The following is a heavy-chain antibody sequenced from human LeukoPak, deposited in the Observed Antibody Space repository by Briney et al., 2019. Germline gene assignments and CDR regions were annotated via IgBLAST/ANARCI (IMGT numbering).Heavy chain of an antibody. Sequence: PSETLSLTCTVSGASITSFSCSWIRQPAEAGLEWIGRVHRSGNTDYNPSLKGRVTMSMDTSRNQLSLILNSVTAADTAVYYCARDWTTTPGNWFDPWGQGTLVTVSS. D-gene: IGHD1-1*01. V-gene: IGHV4-4*07. CDR1: GASITSFS. J-gene: IGHJ5*02. CDR2: VHRSGNT. CDR3: ARDWTTTPGNWFDP.